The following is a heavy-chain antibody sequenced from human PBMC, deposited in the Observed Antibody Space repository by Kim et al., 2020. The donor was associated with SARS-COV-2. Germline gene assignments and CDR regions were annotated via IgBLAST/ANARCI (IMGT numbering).Heavy chain of an antibody. CDR2: IKPDGSEK. Sequence: GGSLRLSCAVSEFTFSNDWTYWVRQAPGKGLEWVANIKPDGSEKYYVDSVKGRFSISRDNTKQLVYLQMNRLRVEDTTVYYCASHILGGQGTLGTVSS. V-gene: IGHV3-7*01. J-gene: IGHJ4*02. CDR1: EFTFSNDW. CDR3: ASHIL.